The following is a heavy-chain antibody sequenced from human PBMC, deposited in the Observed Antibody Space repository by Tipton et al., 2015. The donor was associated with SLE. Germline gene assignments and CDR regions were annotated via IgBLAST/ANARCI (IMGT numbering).Heavy chain of an antibody. V-gene: IGHV4-59*12. CDR1: GGSFSGYY. D-gene: IGHD2-21*01. J-gene: IGHJ4*02. Sequence: TLSLTCTVSGGSFSGYYWSWIRQPPGKGLEWIGYIYDSGNSDYNPSLKSRVTISVDTSKNQFSLNLRSVTAADTAVYYCARVSSSTRYSFPFDFWGQGSLVTVSS. CDR2: IYDSGNS. CDR3: ARVSSSTRYSFPFDF.